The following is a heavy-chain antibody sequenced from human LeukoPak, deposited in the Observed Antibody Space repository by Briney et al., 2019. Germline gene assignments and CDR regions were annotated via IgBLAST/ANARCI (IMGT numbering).Heavy chain of an antibody. Sequence: GSLRLSCAASGCTFSNYAMSWVRQPPGKGLEWIGEIYHSGSTNYNPSLKSRVTISVDKSKNQFSLKLSSVTAADTAVYYCARVALCSGGSCGNWFDPWGQGTLVTVSS. CDR3: ARVALCSGGSCGNWFDP. J-gene: IGHJ5*02. V-gene: IGHV4-4*02. CDR1: GCTFSNYAM. D-gene: IGHD2-15*01. CDR2: IYHSGST.